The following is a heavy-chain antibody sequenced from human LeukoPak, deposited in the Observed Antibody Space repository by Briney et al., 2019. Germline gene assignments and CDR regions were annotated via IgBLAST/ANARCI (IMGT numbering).Heavy chain of an antibody. Sequence: GGSLRLSCVASGFTVSSDYMSWVRQAPGKGLEWVSLLYTGGTTYYSDSVEGRSTISRDDSKNTIYLKMNTLRAEDTAVYYCARGGVNYWNPRYWGQGTLVTVSS. V-gene: IGHV3-53*01. CDR1: GFTVSSDY. CDR2: LYTGGTT. J-gene: IGHJ4*02. CDR3: ARGGVNYWNPRY. D-gene: IGHD1-1*01.